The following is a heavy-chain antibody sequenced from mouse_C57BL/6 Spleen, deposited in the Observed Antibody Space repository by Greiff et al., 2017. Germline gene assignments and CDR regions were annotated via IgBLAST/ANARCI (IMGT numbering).Heavy chain of an antibody. J-gene: IGHJ2*01. V-gene: IGHV3-6*01. CDR2: ISYDGSN. D-gene: IGHD1-1*01. Sequence: VQLKESGPGLVKPSQSLSLTCSVTGYSITSGYYWNWIRQFPGNKLEWMGYISYDGSNNYNPSLKNRISITRDTSKNQFFLKLNSVTTEDTATYYCAREGVTTVYYFDYWGQGTTLTVSS. CDR3: AREGVTTVYYFDY. CDR1: GYSITSGYY.